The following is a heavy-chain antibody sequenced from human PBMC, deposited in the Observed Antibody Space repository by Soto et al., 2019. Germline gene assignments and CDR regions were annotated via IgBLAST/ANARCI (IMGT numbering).Heavy chain of an antibody. Sequence: SETLSLTCAVSGGSISSGGYSWSCIRQPPGKGLEWIGYIYHSGSTYYNPSLKSRVTISVDRSKNQFSLKLSSVTAADTAVYYCASRYYYDSSGYYSDAFDIWGQGTMVTVSS. CDR2: IYHSGST. V-gene: IGHV4-30-2*01. D-gene: IGHD3-22*01. J-gene: IGHJ3*02. CDR1: GGSISSGGYS. CDR3: ASRYYYDSSGYYSDAFDI.